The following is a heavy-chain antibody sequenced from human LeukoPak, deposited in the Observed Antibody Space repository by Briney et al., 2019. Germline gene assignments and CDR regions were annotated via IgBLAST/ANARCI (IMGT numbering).Heavy chain of an antibody. V-gene: IGHV3-30*02. CDR2: IRYDGSNK. Sequence: GGSLRLSCAASGFTFSSYGMHWVRQAPGKGLEWVAFIRYDGSNKYYADSVKGRFTISRDNSKNTLYLQMNSLRAEDTAVYYCAEPSGGSSGYYYVALDYWGQGTLVTVSS. CDR1: GFTFSSYG. D-gene: IGHD3-22*01. J-gene: IGHJ4*02. CDR3: AEPSGGSSGYYYVALDY.